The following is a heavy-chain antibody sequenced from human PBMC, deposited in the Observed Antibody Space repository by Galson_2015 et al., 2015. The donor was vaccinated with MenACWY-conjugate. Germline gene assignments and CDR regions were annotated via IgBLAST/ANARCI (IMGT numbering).Heavy chain of an antibody. CDR2: IYPGDSDI. V-gene: IGHV5-51*01. D-gene: IGHD6-19*01. CDR3: ARGDTGGWSEGPNFDY. J-gene: IGHJ4*02. Sequence: QSGAEVKKPGESLKISCKGSGYSFDNYWIAWVRQLPGKGLEYMGIIYPGDSDIRYSPSFQGRVTITADTSISTAFLQWSSLKPSDTAIYYCARGDTGGWSEGPNFDYWGQGALVTVSS. CDR1: GYSFDNYW.